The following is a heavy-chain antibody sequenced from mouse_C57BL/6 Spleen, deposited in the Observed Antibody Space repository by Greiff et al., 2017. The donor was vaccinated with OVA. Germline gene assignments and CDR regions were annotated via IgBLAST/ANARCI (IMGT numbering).Heavy chain of an antibody. D-gene: IGHD3-3*01. CDR2: INPNNGGT. J-gene: IGHJ2*01. V-gene: IGHV1-26*01. CDR3: ERGTEDFDY. Sequence: EVQLQQSGPELVKPGASVKISCKASGYTFTDYYMNWVKQSHGKSLEWIGDINPNNGGTSYNQKFKGKATLTVDKSSSTAYMELRSLTSEDSAVYYGERGTEDFDYWGKAPLSQSPQ. CDR1: GYTFTDYY.